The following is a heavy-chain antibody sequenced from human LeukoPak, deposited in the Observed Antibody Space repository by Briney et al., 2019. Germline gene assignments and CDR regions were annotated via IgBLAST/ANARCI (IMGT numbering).Heavy chain of an antibody. CDR1: EYSFSSYW. Sequence: GESLKISCKGSEYSFSSYWIGWVRQMPGKGLEWMGIIYPGDSDTRYSPSFQGQVTISADKSISTAYLQWSSLKASDTAMYYCAKGEYSSAWYSAFDIWGQGTMVTVSS. V-gene: IGHV5-51*01. D-gene: IGHD6-19*01. CDR2: IYPGDSDT. CDR3: AKGEYSSAWYSAFDI. J-gene: IGHJ3*02.